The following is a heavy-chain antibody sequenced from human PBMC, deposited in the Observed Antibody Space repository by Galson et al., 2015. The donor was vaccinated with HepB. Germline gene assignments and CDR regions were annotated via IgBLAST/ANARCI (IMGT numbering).Heavy chain of an antibody. Sequence: SLRLSCAASGFTFSSYSMNWVRQAPGKGLEWVSSISSSSYIYYAEAVKGRLTITSDNAKNSLYLLMNSLRAEDTAVYYCARVGCHDYWGQVTLVTVYS. V-gene: IGHV3-21*01. CDR1: GFTFSSYS. D-gene: IGHD3-10*01. J-gene: IGHJ4*02. CDR2: ISSSSYI. CDR3: ARVGCHDY.